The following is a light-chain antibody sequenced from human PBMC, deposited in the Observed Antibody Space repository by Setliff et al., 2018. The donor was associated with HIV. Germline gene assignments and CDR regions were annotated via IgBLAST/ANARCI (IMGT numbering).Light chain of an antibody. CDR3: CSFTDITTGWL. CDR2: EVS. Sequence: QSALAQPASVSGSPGQSITISCTGTSSDVGGYNYVSWYQQHPGTAPKLMIYEVSNRTSGVSNRFSGSKSDNTAPLTISGLQTEDEADYYCCSFTDITTGWLFGVVTKFTV. J-gene: IGLJ3*02. V-gene: IGLV2-14*01. CDR1: SSDVGGYNY.